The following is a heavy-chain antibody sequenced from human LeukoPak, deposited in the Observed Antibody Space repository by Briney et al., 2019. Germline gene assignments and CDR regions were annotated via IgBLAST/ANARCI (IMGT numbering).Heavy chain of an antibody. CDR3: AREGGYQYYYAMDV. Sequence: PGGSLRLSCAASGFTFKTYTMHWVRQAPGMGLEWVSSISSSSSYIFYADSVKDRFTISRDNAKNSLYLQMSSLRAEDAAVYYCAREGGYQYYYAMDVWGQGTTVTVTS. D-gene: IGHD3-16*01. CDR2: ISSSSSYI. V-gene: IGHV3-21*01. J-gene: IGHJ6*02. CDR1: GFTFKTYT.